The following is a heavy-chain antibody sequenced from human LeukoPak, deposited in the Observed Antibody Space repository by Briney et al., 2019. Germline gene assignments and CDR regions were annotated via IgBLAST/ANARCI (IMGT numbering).Heavy chain of an antibody. V-gene: IGHV4-39*07. CDR1: GGSISSSSYY. D-gene: IGHD5-18*01. J-gene: IGHJ6*02. Sequence: PSETLSLTCTVSGGSISSSSYYWGWIRQPPGKGLEWIGSIYYSGSTYYNPSLKSRVTISVDTSKNQFSLKLSSVTAADTAVYYCARGELLFPEVGYYCGMDVWGQGTTVTVSS. CDR3: ARGELLFPEVGYYCGMDV. CDR2: IYYSGST.